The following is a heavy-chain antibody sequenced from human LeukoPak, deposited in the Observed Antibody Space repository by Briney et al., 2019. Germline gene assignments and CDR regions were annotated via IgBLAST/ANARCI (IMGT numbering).Heavy chain of an antibody. CDR1: GFTFSTYS. CDR3: ARDGLAVAGIFDY. Sequence: GGSLRLSCAASGFTFSTYSMNWVRQAPGKGLEWVSYISSTSSTIYYADFVKGRFTISRDNAKNSLYLQMNSLRAEDTAVYYCARDGLAVAGIFDYWGQGTLVTVSS. V-gene: IGHV3-48*01. CDR2: ISSTSSTI. D-gene: IGHD6-19*01. J-gene: IGHJ4*02.